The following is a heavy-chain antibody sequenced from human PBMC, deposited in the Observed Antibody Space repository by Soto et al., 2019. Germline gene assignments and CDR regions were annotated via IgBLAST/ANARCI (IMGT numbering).Heavy chain of an antibody. CDR1: GFSRSNAIMG. Sequence: QVTLKESGPVLVKPTETLTLTCSVSGFSRSNAIMGVRWIRQPPGKALEGLAPIFWNDERSNNTSLKSTLTVSRDTPKSHVVVTLTNVHPLHTPTYSCGRGLREGLIISYRPSSAQGALVTVAS. CDR3: GRGLREGLIISYRPS. V-gene: IGHV2-26*01. D-gene: IGHD1-26*01. CDR2: IFWNDER. J-gene: IGHJ5*02.